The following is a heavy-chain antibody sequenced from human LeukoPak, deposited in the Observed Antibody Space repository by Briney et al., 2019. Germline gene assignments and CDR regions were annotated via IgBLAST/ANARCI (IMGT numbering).Heavy chain of an antibody. CDR3: ARRIYYYDSSGYYAYFDY. D-gene: IGHD3-22*01. CDR2: INHSGST. V-gene: IGHV4-34*01. CDR1: GGSFSGYY. Sequence: SETLSLTCAVYGGSFSGYYWSWIRQPPGKGLEWIGEINHSGSTNYNPSLKSRVTISIHTSKNQFSLKLNSVTAADTAVYYCARRIYYYDSSGYYAYFDYWGQGTLVTVSS. J-gene: IGHJ4*02.